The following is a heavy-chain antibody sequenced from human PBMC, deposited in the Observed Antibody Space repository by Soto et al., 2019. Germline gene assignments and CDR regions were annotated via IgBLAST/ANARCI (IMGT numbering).Heavy chain of an antibody. Sequence: SETLSLTCTVSGGSISSSDYYWSWIRQPPGKGLEWIGYIYYSGSTNYNPSLKSRVTISVDTSKNQFSLKLSSVTAADTAVYYCARHPSRRYYDSSGYYYPLVYGMDVWGQGTTVT. D-gene: IGHD3-22*01. CDR2: IYYSGST. CDR3: ARHPSRRYYDSSGYYYPLVYGMDV. CDR1: GGSISSSDYY. V-gene: IGHV4-61*05. J-gene: IGHJ6*02.